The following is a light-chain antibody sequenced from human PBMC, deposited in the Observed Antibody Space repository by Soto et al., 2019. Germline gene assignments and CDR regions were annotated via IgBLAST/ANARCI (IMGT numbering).Light chain of an antibody. V-gene: IGLV1-40*01. CDR2: GNS. J-gene: IGLJ2*01. Sequence: QSVLTQPPSVSGAPGQRVTISCTGSSSNIGAGYDVHWYQQLPGTAPKLLIYGNSNRPSGVPDRFSGSKSGTSASLAITGLQAEYEADYYCQSYDSSLSVLFGRGTKLNVL. CDR1: SSNIGAGYD. CDR3: QSYDSSLSVL.